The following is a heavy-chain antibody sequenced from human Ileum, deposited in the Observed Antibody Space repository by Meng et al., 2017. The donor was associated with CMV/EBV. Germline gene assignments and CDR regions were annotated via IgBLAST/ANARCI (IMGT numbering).Heavy chain of an antibody. V-gene: IGHV1-46*01. D-gene: IGHD3-10*01. CDR3: ARSRTQGSGSSSY. J-gene: IGHJ4*02. Sequence: ASVKVSCKTSGYTFTSYSVHWLRQAPGQGLEWMGTINPSVASTSYAQKAQKFQARVTVTRDTSASTVYMEVSSLRFEDTAVYYCARSRTQGSGSSSYWGQGTLVTVSS. CDR1: GYTFTSYS. CDR2: INPSVAST.